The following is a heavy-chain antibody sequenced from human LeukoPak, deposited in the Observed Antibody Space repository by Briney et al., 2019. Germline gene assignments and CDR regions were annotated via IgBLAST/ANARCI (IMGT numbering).Heavy chain of an antibody. Sequence: TSETLSLTCAVYGGSFSGYYWSWIRQPPGKGLEWIGEINHSGSTNYNPSLKSRVSISVDSSKNQFSLKVSSVTAADTAVYYCARRRYTSGQVDSWGQGTLVTVSS. CDR2: INHSGST. CDR3: ARRRYTSGQVDS. J-gene: IGHJ4*02. D-gene: IGHD6-19*01. CDR1: GGSFSGYY. V-gene: IGHV4-34*01.